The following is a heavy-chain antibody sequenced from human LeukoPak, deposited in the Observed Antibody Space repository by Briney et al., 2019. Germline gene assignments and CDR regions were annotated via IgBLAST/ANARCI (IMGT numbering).Heavy chain of an antibody. D-gene: IGHD3-22*01. CDR2: IYTSGST. Sequence: SETLSLTCTVSGGSLSSYYWSWIRQPAGKGLEWIGRIYTSGSTNYNPSLKSRVTMSVDTSKNQFSLKLSSVTAADTAVYYCARADYYDSSGYYYDYYYMDVWGKGTTVTVSS. CDR3: ARADYYDSSGYYYDYYYMDV. J-gene: IGHJ6*03. CDR1: GGSLSSYY. V-gene: IGHV4-4*07.